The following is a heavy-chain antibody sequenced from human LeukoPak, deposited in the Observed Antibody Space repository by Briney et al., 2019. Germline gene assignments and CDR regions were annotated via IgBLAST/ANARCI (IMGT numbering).Heavy chain of an antibody. J-gene: IGHJ3*01. CDR1: VYPSIDYN. V-gene: IGHV1-2*02. D-gene: IGHD2-15*01. CDR2: INPNTGDT. CDR3: ASKGAGHCYDASCMGSFDL. Sequence: ASLKVSCKASVYPSIDYNLHWVRPAPRQGLEWIGCINPNTGDTNSAQNFQGRVIMTRDTSITTAYMELSRLQSDDTALYYCASKGAGHCYDASCMGSFDLWGQGTTVAVSS.